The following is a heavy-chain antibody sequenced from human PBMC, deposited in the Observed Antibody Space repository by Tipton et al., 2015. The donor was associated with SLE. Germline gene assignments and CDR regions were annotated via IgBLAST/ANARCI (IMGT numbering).Heavy chain of an antibody. CDR3: ARHDTNYGRNWFDP. Sequence: PGLVKPSETLSLTCNVSGASIISHYWSWVRQPPGKTLEWIGYIYNTGSTKYNPSLQSRVTMSVDTSKNHFSLKLSSVTAADTAVYYCARHDTNYGRNWFDPWGQGTLVTVSS. CDR1: GASIISHY. D-gene: IGHD2-8*01. CDR2: IYNTGST. V-gene: IGHV4-59*08. J-gene: IGHJ5*02.